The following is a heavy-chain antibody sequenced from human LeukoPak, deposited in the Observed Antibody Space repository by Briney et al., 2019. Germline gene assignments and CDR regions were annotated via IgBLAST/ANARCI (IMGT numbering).Heavy chain of an antibody. CDR3: ARELYYYDSSGYYYPDAFDI. CDR2: ISGSGGST. J-gene: IGHJ3*02. D-gene: IGHD3-22*01. V-gene: IGHV3-23*01. Sequence: PGGSLRLSCAASGFTFSSYAMSWVRQAPGKGLEWVSAISGSGGSTYYADSVKGRFTISRDNSKNTLYLQMNSLRAEDTAVYYCARELYYYDSSGYYYPDAFDIWGQGTMVTVSS. CDR1: GFTFSSYA.